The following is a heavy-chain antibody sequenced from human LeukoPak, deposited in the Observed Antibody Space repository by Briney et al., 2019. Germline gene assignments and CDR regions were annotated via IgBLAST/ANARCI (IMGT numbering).Heavy chain of an antibody. D-gene: IGHD1-26*01. Sequence: GGSLRLSCAASGFTFSSYAMSWVRQAPGKGLERVSAISGSGGSTYYADSVKGRFTISRDNSKNTLYLQMNSLRAEDTAVYYCAKGIVGADYEDAFDIWGQGTMVTVSS. CDR1: GFTFSSYA. CDR2: ISGSGGST. V-gene: IGHV3-23*01. J-gene: IGHJ3*02. CDR3: AKGIVGADYEDAFDI.